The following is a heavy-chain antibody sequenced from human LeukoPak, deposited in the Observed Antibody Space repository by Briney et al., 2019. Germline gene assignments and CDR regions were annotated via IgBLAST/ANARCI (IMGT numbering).Heavy chain of an antibody. CDR1: GGSISSYY. V-gene: IGHV4-59*01. D-gene: IGHD3-10*01. Sequence: PSETLSLTCTVSGGSISSYYWSWIRQPPGKGLEWIGYIYYSGSTNYNPSLKSRVTISVDTSKNQFSLKLSSVTAADTAVYYCARATYYYDSGTYQVFDIWGQGTMVTVSS. CDR2: IYYSGST. J-gene: IGHJ3*02. CDR3: ARATYYYDSGTYQVFDI.